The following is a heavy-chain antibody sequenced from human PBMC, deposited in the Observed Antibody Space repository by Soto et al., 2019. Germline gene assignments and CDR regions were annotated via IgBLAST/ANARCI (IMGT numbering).Heavy chain of an antibody. V-gene: IGHV3-48*03. J-gene: IGHJ3*02. CDR1: GFTFSSYE. CDR3: ARVGSGDAFDI. D-gene: IGHD3-3*01. Sequence: VGSLRLSCAASGFTFSSYEMNWVRQAPGKGLEWVSYISSSGSTIYYADSVKGRFTISRGNAKNSLYLQMNSLRAEDTAVYYCARVGSGDAFDIWGQGTMVTVSS. CDR2: ISSSGSTI.